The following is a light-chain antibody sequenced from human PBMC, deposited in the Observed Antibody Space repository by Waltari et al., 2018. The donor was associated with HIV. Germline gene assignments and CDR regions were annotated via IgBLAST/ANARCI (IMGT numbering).Light chain of an antibody. J-gene: IGKJ1*01. Sequence: IVLTQSPGTLSSSSGEGATLSCRASQSVSNSYLAWYQQKPGQAPRLLIYGASSRVTGIPDRFSGTGSGTDFTLTISRLEPEDFAVYHCQQYGNSEWTFGQGTKVEIK. CDR1: QSVSNSY. V-gene: IGKV3-20*01. CDR2: GAS. CDR3: QQYGNSEWT.